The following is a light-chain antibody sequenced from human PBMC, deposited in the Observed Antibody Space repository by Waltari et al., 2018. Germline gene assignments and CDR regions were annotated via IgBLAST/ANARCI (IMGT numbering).Light chain of an antibody. CDR2: STS. CDR1: LGINTY. Sequence: SASVGDRATITCRARLGINTYLCWYQQKPGKAPKLLIYSTSNLESGVPSRFSGSGSGTHYTLTISGLQPEDFSTYYCQQYDHFPLTFGGGTTVEIK. J-gene: IGKJ4*01. V-gene: IGKV1-33*01. CDR3: QQYDHFPLT.